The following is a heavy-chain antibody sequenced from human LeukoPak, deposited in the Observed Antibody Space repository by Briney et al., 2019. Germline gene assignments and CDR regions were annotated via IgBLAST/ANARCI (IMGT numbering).Heavy chain of an antibody. CDR2: IFHSGST. CDR1: GGXFSSSNC. Sequence: PSGTLSLTCAVSGGXFSSSNCWTWVRQPPGKGLEWIGDIFHSGSTNYNASHKSRLTISIDKSKNQFSLKLSSVTAADTAVYYCARLELLWSGGLSTGRAWGMDVWGQGTTVTVSS. V-gene: IGHV4-4*02. J-gene: IGHJ6*02. D-gene: IGHD3-10*01. CDR3: ARLELLWSGGLSTGRAWGMDV.